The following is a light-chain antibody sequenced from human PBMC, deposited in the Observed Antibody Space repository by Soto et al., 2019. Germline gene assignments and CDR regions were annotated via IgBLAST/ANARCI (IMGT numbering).Light chain of an antibody. CDR1: RSVGSN. V-gene: IGKV3-15*01. J-gene: IGKJ1*01. Sequence: EIVMTQSPATLSVSPGERATLYCRASRSVGSNLAWYQQKPGQAPRLLIYGASTRATGIPARFSGSGSGTEFTLTISSLQSEDFAIYFCQEYNNWPPDRTFGQGTKVEIK. CDR2: GAS. CDR3: QEYNNWPPDRT.